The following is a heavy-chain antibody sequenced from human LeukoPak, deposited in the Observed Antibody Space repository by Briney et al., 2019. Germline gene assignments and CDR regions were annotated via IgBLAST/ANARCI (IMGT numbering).Heavy chain of an antibody. V-gene: IGHV3-74*01. Sequence: GGSLRLSCAASGFTFSSYWMHWVGQAPGKGLVWVSRINSDGSSTSYADSVKGRFTISRDNAKNTLYLQMNSLRAEDTAVYYCARDSGSGSWSYYFDYWGQGTLVTVSS. D-gene: IGHD3-10*01. CDR2: INSDGSST. J-gene: IGHJ4*02. CDR1: GFTFSSYW. CDR3: ARDSGSGSWSYYFDY.